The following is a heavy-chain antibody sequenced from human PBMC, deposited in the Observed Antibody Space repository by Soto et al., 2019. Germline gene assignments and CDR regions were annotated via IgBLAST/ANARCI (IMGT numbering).Heavy chain of an antibody. D-gene: IGHD3-16*01. J-gene: IGHJ4*02. CDR3: ARGAPGGSPGKHFDY. Sequence: GGSLRLSCAASGFTFSSYWMHWVRQAPGKGLVWVSRINSDGSSTSYADPVKGRFTISRDNAKNTLYLQMNSLRAEDTAVYYCARGAPGGSPGKHFDYWGQGTLVTVSS. CDR2: INSDGSST. CDR1: GFTFSSYW. V-gene: IGHV3-74*01.